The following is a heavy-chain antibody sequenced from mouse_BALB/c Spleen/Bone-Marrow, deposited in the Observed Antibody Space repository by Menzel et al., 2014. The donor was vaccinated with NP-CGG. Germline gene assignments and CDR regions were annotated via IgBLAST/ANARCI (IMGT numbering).Heavy chain of an antibody. CDR1: GYTFSSYW. V-gene: IGHV1-9*01. CDR3: ARWDTTAMDY. D-gene: IGHD1-1*01. J-gene: IGHJ4*01. Sequence: QVQLQQSGAELMKPGASVKISCKATGYTFSSYWIERVKQRPGHGLEWIGEILSGRGSTNYNEKFKGKATFTSDTSPNTAYMQLSSLTSEDSAVYYCARWDTTAMDYWGQGTSVTVSS. CDR2: ILSGRGST.